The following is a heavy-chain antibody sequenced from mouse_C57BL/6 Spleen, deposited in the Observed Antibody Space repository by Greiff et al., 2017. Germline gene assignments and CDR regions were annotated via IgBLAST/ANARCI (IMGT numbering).Heavy chain of an antibody. CDR1: GFTFTDYY. CDR2: IRNKANGYTT. J-gene: IGHJ3*01. CDR3: ARGSWFAY. Sequence: EVKLVESGGGLVQPGGSLSLSCAASGFTFTDYYMSWVRQPPGKALEWLGFIRNKANGYTTEYSAAVKGRITISRDNSQSILYLQMIALGAEDSASYYCARGSWFAYWGQGTLVTVSA. V-gene: IGHV7-3*01.